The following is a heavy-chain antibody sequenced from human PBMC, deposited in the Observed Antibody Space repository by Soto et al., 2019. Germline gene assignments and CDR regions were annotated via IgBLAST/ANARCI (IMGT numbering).Heavy chain of an antibody. D-gene: IGHD2-15*01. Sequence: EVQLVESGGGLVQPGGSLRLSCAASGFTVSSNYMSWVRQAPGKGLEWVSVSYSGGSTYYADSGKGRFTISRHNSKNTLYLQMNGMRAEDTAVYHGASGVEGGAATGPAHDAFDIWGQGTMVTGCS. CDR1: GFTVSSNY. CDR3: ASGVEGGAATGPAHDAFDI. V-gene: IGHV3-53*04. CDR2: SYSGGST. J-gene: IGHJ3*02.